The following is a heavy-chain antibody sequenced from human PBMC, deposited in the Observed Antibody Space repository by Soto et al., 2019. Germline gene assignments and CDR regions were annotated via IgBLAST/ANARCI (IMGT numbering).Heavy chain of an antibody. CDR1: GFTFSSYC. CDR2: ISYDGSNK. CDR3: ANRFLEWSLPYDAFDI. D-gene: IGHD3-3*01. V-gene: IGHV3-30*18. Sequence: QVQLVESGGGVVQPGRSLRLSCAASGFTFSSYCMHWVRQAPGKGLEWVAVISYDGSNKYYADSVKGRFTISRDNSKNTLYLQMNSLRAEDTAVYYCANRFLEWSLPYDAFDIWGQGTMVTVSS. J-gene: IGHJ3*02.